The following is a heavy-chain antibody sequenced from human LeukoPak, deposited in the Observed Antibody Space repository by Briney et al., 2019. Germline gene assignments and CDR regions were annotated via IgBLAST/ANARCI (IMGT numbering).Heavy chain of an antibody. V-gene: IGHV3-30-3*01. CDR2: ISYDGSNK. CDR3: ARDSGGWYQNVDY. CDR1: GFTFSSYA. Sequence: PGRSLRLSCAASGFTFSSYAIHWVRQAPGKGLEWVAVISYDGSNKYYADSVKGRFTISRDNSKNTLYLQMNSLRAEDTAVYYCARDSGGWYQNVDYWGQGTLVTVSS. D-gene: IGHD6-19*01. J-gene: IGHJ4*02.